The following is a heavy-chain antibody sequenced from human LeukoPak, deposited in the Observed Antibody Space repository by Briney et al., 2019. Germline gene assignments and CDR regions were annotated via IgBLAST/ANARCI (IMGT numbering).Heavy chain of an antibody. J-gene: IGHJ5*02. CDR2: IWYDASNR. CDR1: GFTFSSYG. V-gene: IGHV3-33*01. Sequence: PGGSLRLSCAASGFTFSSYGMHWVRQAPGKGLEWEAVIWYDASNRYYADSVKGRFTISRDNSKNTLYLQMNSLRAEDTAVYFCARDLAAAATWFDPWGQGTLVTVSS. CDR3: ARDLAAAATWFDP. D-gene: IGHD6-13*01.